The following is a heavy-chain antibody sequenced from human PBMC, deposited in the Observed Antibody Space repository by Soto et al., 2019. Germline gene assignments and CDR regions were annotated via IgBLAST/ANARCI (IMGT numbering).Heavy chain of an antibody. CDR1: GGSISSGGYY. Sequence: SETLSLTCTVSGGSISSGGYYWSWIRQHPGKGLEWIGYIYYSGSTYYNPSLKSRVTISVDTSKNQFSLKLSSVTAADTAVYYCARVDGGYSYYYYYMDVWGKGTTVTVSS. CDR3: ARVDGGYSYYYYYMDV. CDR2: IYYSGST. J-gene: IGHJ6*03. V-gene: IGHV4-31*03. D-gene: IGHD2-15*01.